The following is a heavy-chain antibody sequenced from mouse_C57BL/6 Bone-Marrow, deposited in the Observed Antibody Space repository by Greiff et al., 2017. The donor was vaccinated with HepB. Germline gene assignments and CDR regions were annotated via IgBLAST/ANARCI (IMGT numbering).Heavy chain of an antibody. J-gene: IGHJ1*03. CDR3: ARVPDV. Sequence: VQLQQSGPELVKPGASVKISCKASGYAFSSSWMNWVKQRPGQGLEWIGRIYPGDGDTNYNGKFKGKATLTADKSSSTAYMQLSSLTSEDSAVYLCARVPDVWGTGTTVTVSS. CDR2: IYPGDGDT. CDR1: GYAFSSSW. D-gene: IGHD5-1*01. V-gene: IGHV1-82*01.